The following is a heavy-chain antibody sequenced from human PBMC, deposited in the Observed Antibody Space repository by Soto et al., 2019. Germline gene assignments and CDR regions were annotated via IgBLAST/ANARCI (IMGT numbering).Heavy chain of an antibody. CDR1: GFTFSSYD. Sequence: PGGSLRLSCAASGFTFSSYDMHWVLQAKGKGLEWVSAIGTAGDTYYPGSVKGRFTISRENAKNSLYLQMNSLRAEDTAVYYCAREYGSGSYYYYYYGMDVWGQGTTVTVSS. CDR3: AREYGSGSYYYYYYGMDV. V-gene: IGHV3-13*01. D-gene: IGHD3-10*01. J-gene: IGHJ6*02. CDR2: IGTAGDT.